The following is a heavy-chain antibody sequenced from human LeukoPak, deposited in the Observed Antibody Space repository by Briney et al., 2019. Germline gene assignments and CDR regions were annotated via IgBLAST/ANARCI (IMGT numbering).Heavy chain of an antibody. D-gene: IGHD3-9*01. V-gene: IGHV3-23*01. CDR2: SGNGVGT. J-gene: IGHJ4*02. CDR3: AKRGYYDTLTGYYPFDN. CDR1: GFTFSTYA. Sequence: GGSLRLSCAASGFTFSTYAMTWVRQAPGKGLEWVSASGNGVGTKYADSVKGRFTISRDNSKNTLYLQMNSLRAEDTAMYYCAKRGYYDTLTGYYPFDNCGQGTLVTVSS.